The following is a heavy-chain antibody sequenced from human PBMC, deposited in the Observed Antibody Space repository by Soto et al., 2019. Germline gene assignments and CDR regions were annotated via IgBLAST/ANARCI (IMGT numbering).Heavy chain of an antibody. CDR1: GFTFSSYA. CDR3: PKDPRIAVAVYYFDY. J-gene: IGHJ4*02. V-gene: IGHV3-23*01. Sequence: PGGSLRLSCAASGFTFSSYAMSWVRQAPGEGLEGVSAISGSGGSTYYADSVKGRFTISRDNPKNTLYLQMNSLRAEDTAVYYCPKDPRIAVAVYYFDYWGQGTMVTVYS. CDR2: ISGSGGST. D-gene: IGHD6-19*01.